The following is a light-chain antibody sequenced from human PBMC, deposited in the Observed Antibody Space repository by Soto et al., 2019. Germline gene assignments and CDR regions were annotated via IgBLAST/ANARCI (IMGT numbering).Light chain of an antibody. J-gene: IGLJ2*01. CDR2: EGS. CDR3: CSYAGSSTEV. V-gene: IGLV2-23*01. Sequence: QSALTQPASVSGSPEQSITISCTGTSSDVGSYNLVSWYQQHPGKAPKLMIYEGSKRPSGVSNRFSGSKSGNTASLTISGLKAEDEADYYCCSYAGSSTEVFGGGTKLTVL. CDR1: SSDVGSYNL.